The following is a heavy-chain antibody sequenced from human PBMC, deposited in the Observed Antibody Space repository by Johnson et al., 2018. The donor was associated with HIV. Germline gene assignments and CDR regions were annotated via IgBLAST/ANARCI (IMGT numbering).Heavy chain of an antibody. D-gene: IGHD4-23*01. J-gene: IGHJ3*02. V-gene: IGHV3-20*04. Sequence: VQLVESGGGVVRPGGSLRLSCAASGFTFDDYGMSWVRQAPGKGLEWVSGINWNGGSTGYADSVKGRFTISRNNTKNTLYLQMNSLRAEDTAVYYCARSSTVVSPHDIWGQGTMVTVSS. CDR1: GFTFDDYG. CDR3: ARSSTVVSPHDI. CDR2: INWNGGST.